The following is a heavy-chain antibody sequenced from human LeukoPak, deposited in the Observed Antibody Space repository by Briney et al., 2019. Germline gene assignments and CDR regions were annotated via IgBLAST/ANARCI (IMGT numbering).Heavy chain of an antibody. V-gene: IGHV3-23*01. CDR1: GFTFSSYA. J-gene: IGHJ4*02. Sequence: PGGSLRLSCAASGFTFSSYAMSWVRQAPGKGLEWVSAISGSGGSTYYADSVKGRFTISRDNSKNTLYLQMNSLRAEDTGVYYCAKDQRGFWSGYPVFDYWGQGTLVTVSS. CDR3: AKDQRGFWSGYPVFDY. D-gene: IGHD3-3*01. CDR2: ISGSGGST.